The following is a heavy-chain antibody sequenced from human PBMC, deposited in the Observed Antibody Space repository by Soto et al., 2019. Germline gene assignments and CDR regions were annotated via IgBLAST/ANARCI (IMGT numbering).Heavy chain of an antibody. Sequence: ASVKVSCKASGYTFTGYYIHWVRQAPAQGLEWMGWINPNSGGTNYAQKFQGWVTMTRDTSISTAYMELSRLRSDDTAVYYCARSTFQLVYDYWGQGTLVTVSS. CDR3: ARSTFQLVYDY. J-gene: IGHJ4*02. D-gene: IGHD6-6*01. CDR2: INPNSGGT. CDR1: GYTFTGYY. V-gene: IGHV1-2*04.